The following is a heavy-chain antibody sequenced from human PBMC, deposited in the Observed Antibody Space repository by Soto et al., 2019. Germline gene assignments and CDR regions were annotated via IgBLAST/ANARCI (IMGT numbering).Heavy chain of an antibody. V-gene: IGHV1-2*04. CDR1: GYTFTGYY. CDR3: ARDNSPGGHGSGSYGLVSRVGLHSYGMDV. CDR2: INPNSGGT. J-gene: IGHJ6*02. D-gene: IGHD3-10*01. Sequence: GASVKVSCKASGYTFTGYYMHWVRQAPGQGLEWMGWINPNSGGTNYAHKFQGWVTMTRDTSISTAYMELSRLRSDDTAVYYCARDNSPGGHGSGSYGLVSRVGLHSYGMDVWGQGTTVTVSS.